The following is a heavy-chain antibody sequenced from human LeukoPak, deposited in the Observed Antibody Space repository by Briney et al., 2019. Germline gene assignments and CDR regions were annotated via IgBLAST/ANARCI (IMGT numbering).Heavy chain of an antibody. Sequence: SETLSLTCTVSGGSISSSSYSWGWIRQPPGKGLEWIGSIYYSGSTYYNPSPKSRVTLSVDTSRNQFSLKLSSVTAADTAVYYCARQSPTLNAFDIWGLGTMVTVSS. V-gene: IGHV4-39*01. CDR3: ARQSPTLNAFDI. CDR2: IYYSGST. J-gene: IGHJ3*02. CDR1: GGSISSSSYS.